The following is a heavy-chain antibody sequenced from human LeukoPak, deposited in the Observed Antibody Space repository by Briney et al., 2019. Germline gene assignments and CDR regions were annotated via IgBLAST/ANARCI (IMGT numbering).Heavy chain of an antibody. V-gene: IGHV1-69*06. J-gene: IGHJ6*04. Sequence: GSSVKVSCKASGGTFSSYAISWVRQAPGQGLEWMGGIIPIFGTASYAQKFQGRVTITADKSTSTAYMELSSLRSEDTAVYYCARVSDYYGSGSYLVTYGMDVWGKGTTVTVSS. CDR3: ARVSDYYGSGSYLVTYGMDV. CDR2: IIPIFGTA. CDR1: GGTFSSYA. D-gene: IGHD3-10*01.